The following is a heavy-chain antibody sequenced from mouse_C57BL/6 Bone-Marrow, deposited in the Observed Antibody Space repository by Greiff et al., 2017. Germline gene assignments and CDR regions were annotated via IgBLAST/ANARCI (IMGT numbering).Heavy chain of an antibody. D-gene: IGHD1-1*01. V-gene: IGHV5-6*01. CDR1: GFTFSSYG. Sequence: EVKVVESGGDLVKPGGSLKLSCAASGFTFSSYGMSWVRQTPDKRLEWVATISSGGSYTYYPDSVKGRFTISRDNAKNTLYLQMSSLKSEDTAMYYCASYGSSYYLDYWGQGTTLTVSS. CDR2: ISSGGSYT. J-gene: IGHJ2*01. CDR3: ASYGSSYYLDY.